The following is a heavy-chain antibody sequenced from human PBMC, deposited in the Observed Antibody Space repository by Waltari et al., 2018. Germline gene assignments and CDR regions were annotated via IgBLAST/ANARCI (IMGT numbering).Heavy chain of an antibody. D-gene: IGHD2-15*01. CDR2: VRGDGRT. CDR3: ARDRGRGLYLDT. V-gene: IGHV4-4*02. J-gene: IGHJ4*02. Sequence: QLQLQESGPGLVRPSGTLSLIFAVSGDSTGRNDCWSWVRQPPGKGLEWIGQVRGDGRTNYNPSFASRVIISLDTSTHHFALEVTSATAADTALYYCARDRGRGLYLDTWGQGILVTVAP. CDR1: GDSTGRNDC.